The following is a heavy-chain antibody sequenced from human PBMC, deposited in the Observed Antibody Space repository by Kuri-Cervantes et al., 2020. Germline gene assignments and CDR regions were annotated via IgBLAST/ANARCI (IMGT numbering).Heavy chain of an antibody. CDR2: IWYDGSNK. J-gene: IGHJ6*02. V-gene: IGHV3-33*01. CDR1: GFTFSSYG. CDR3: ARELLPREPAGMDV. Sequence: GESLKISCAASGFTFSSYGMHWVRQAPGKGLEWVAVIWYDGSNKYYADSVKGRFTISRDNSKNTLYLQMNSLRAEDTAVYYCARELLPREPAGMDVWGQGTTVTVSS. D-gene: IGHD3-22*01.